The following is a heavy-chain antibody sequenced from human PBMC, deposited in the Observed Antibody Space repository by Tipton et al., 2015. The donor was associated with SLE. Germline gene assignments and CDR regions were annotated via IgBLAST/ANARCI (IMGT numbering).Heavy chain of an antibody. CDR1: GGSISSYY. V-gene: IGHV4-59*01. CDR2: IYYSGST. D-gene: IGHD1-26*01. CDR3: ARTSGNFSFDY. J-gene: IGHJ4*02. Sequence: TLSLTCTVSGGSISSYYWSWIRQPPGKGLEWIGYIYYSGSTNYNPSLESRVTISVDTSKNQFSLKLSSVTAADTAVYYCARTSGNFSFDYWGQGTLATVSS.